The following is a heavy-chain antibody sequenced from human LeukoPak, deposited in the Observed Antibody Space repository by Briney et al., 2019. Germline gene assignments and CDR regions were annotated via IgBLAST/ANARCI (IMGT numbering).Heavy chain of an antibody. D-gene: IGHD6-19*01. CDR2: MSDSGST. V-gene: IGHV4-39*01. J-gene: IGHJ4*02. Sequence: SETLSLTCTVSGGSISSRNYYWGWFRQPPGKGPEWIGSMSDSGSTYYNPSLNSRGTISADTSKNQFSLKLISVTVTDTAVYFCATGGGLAVAHVWGQGALVTVSS. CDR3: ATGGGLAVAHV. CDR1: GGSISSRNYY.